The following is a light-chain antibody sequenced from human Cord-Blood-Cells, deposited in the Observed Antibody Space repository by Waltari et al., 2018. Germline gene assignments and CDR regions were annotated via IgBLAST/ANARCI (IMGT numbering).Light chain of an antibody. CDR1: QSVSSN. CDR3: QQYNNWPRT. V-gene: IGKV3-15*01. Sequence: EIVRTQSPATLSVSPGERATLSCRASQSVSSNLAWYQQKPGQAPRPLIYAASTRATGIPARFSGSRSGTEFTLTISSLQSEDFAVYYCQQYNNWPRTFGQGTKVEIK. J-gene: IGKJ1*01. CDR2: AAS.